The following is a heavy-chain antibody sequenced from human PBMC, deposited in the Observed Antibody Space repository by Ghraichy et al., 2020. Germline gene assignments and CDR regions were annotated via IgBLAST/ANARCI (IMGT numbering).Heavy chain of an antibody. D-gene: IGHD3-9*01. J-gene: IGHJ6*02. V-gene: IGHV3-48*03. CDR2: ISSSGSTI. CDR1: GFTFSSYE. CDR3: ARDLPYDILTRQSYGMDV. Sequence: GGSLRLSCAASGFTFSSYEMNWVRQAPGKGLEWVSYISSSGSTIYYADSVKGRFTISRDNAKNSLYLQMNSLRAEDTAVYYCARDLPYDILTRQSYGMDVWGQGTTVTVSS.